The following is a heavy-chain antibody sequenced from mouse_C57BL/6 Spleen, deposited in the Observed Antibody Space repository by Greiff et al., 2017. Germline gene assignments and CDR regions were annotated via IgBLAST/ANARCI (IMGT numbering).Heavy chain of an antibody. D-gene: IGHD1-1*01. CDR3: ARGSDYGSSLYAMDY. CDR1: GFTFSSYA. J-gene: IGHJ4*01. Sequence: EVQVVESGGGLVKPGGSLKLSCAASGFTFSSYAMSWVRQTPEKRLEWVATISDGGSYTYYPDNVKGRFTISRDNAKNNLYLQMSHLKSEDTAMYYCARGSDYGSSLYAMDYRGQGTSVTVSS. V-gene: IGHV5-4*01. CDR2: ISDGGSYT.